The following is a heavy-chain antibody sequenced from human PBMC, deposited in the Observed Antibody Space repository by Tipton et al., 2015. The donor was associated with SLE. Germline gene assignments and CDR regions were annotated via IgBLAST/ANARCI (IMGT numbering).Heavy chain of an antibody. CDR1: GASISGYF. J-gene: IGHJ6*02. CDR3: ARGLVTWRGAIVGVDV. D-gene: IGHD2-21*02. V-gene: IGHV4-59*08. Sequence: TLSLTCIVSGASISGYFWSWIRQPPGKGLEWIGYIHDTGSSNYNPSLQSRVSGSIDTSKNQLSLKLSSVTAADTAVYFCARGLVTWRGAIVGVDVWGQGTTVNVSS. CDR2: IHDTGSS.